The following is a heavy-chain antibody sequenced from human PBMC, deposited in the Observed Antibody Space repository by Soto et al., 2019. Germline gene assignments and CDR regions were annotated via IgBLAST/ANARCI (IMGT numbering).Heavy chain of an antibody. CDR2: IIPISETT. D-gene: IGHD2-2*01. CDR3: ARSQGSSTSLEIYYYYYYGMGV. CDR1: GGTFSSYA. V-gene: IGHV1-69*01. Sequence: QVQLVQSGAEVKKPGSSVKVSCKASGGTFSSYAISWVRQAPGQGLEWMGGIIPISETTNYAQKFQGRVRSTADASQRTTSIELSSLRSADTAVYYCARSQGSSTSLEIYYYYYYGMGVWGQGTTVTVSS. J-gene: IGHJ6*02.